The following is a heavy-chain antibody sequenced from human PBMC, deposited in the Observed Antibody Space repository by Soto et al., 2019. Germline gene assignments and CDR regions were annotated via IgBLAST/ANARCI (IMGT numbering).Heavy chain of an antibody. CDR2: IYYSGST. D-gene: IGHD3-22*01. V-gene: IGHV4-39*01. J-gene: IGHJ4*02. Sequence: PSETLSLTCTVSGGSISSSSYYWGWIRQPPGKGLEWIGSIYYSGSTYYNPSLKSRVTISVDTSKNQFSLKLSSVTAADTAVYYCARLEDYYDSSGYRSFDYWGQGTLVTVSS. CDR3: ARLEDYYDSSGYRSFDY. CDR1: GGSISSSSYY.